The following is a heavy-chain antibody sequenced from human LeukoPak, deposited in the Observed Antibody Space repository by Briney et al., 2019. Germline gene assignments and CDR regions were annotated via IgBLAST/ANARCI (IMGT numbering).Heavy chain of an antibody. CDR1: GYTFTSYG. CDR3: ARITSQLWLFRGDAFDI. D-gene: IGHD5-18*01. CDR2: ISAYNGNT. V-gene: IGHV1-18*01. Sequence: ASVKVSCKASGYTFTSYGISWVRQAPGQGLEWMGWISAYNGNTNYAQKLQGRVTMTTDTSTSTAYMELRSLRSDDTAVYYYARITSQLWLFRGDAFDIWGQGTMVTVSS. J-gene: IGHJ3*02.